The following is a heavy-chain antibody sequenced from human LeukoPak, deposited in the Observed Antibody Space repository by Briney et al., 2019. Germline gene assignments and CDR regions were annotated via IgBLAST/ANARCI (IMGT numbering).Heavy chain of an antibody. V-gene: IGHV1-18*01. Sequence: ASVKVSCKPSGYTFTSYGITWVRQAAGQGREWMGWISTYNGNTNYAQKLQGRVTMTTDTSTSTAYMELRSLRSDDTAVYYCARDGIAVAGTWGDYWGQGTLVTVSS. J-gene: IGHJ4*02. D-gene: IGHD6-19*01. CDR2: ISTYNGNT. CDR1: GYTFTSYG. CDR3: ARDGIAVAGTWGDY.